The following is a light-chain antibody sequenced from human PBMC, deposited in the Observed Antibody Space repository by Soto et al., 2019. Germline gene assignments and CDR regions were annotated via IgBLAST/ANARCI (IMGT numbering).Light chain of an antibody. CDR3: QQSYSTPWT. V-gene: IGKV1-39*01. CDR1: QSISTY. J-gene: IGKJ1*01. Sequence: DIQMTQSPSSLSASVGDRVTTTCRASQSISTYVNWYQQKPGKAPNLLIYGASSLQSGVPSRFGGSGSGTDFNLTINSLQPEDFATYYCQQSYSTPWTFGQGTKVEIK. CDR2: GAS.